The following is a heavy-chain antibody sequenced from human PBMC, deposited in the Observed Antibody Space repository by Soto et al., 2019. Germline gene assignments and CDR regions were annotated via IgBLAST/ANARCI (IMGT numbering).Heavy chain of an antibody. CDR1: SDSISSYY. CDR2: TDYSGNT. CDR3: ARAVRDPLYYLDY. D-gene: IGHD2-21*02. J-gene: IGHJ4*02. Sequence: QVQLQESGPGLVRPSETLSLTCTVSSDSISSYYWIWIRQSPGKGLEWIGYTDYSGNTNYNPSLKRRATIAGDTSNNQFPMRLSSVTAADTAVYYCARAVRDPLYYLDYWCEGALVTLSS. V-gene: IGHV4-59*08.